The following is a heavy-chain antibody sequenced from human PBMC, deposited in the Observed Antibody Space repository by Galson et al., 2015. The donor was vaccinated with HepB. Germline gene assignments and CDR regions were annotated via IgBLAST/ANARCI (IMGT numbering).Heavy chain of an antibody. Sequence: SVKVSCKASGYTFTSYAMNWVRQAPGQGLEWMGWINTNTGNPTYAQGFTGRFVFSLDTSVSTAYLQISSLKAEDTAVYYCARDRMTMVRGPGGWFDPWGQGTLVPVPS. V-gene: IGHV7-4-1*02. CDR2: INTNTGNP. J-gene: IGHJ5*02. CDR1: GYTFTSYA. D-gene: IGHD3-10*01. CDR3: ARDRMTMVRGPGGWFDP.